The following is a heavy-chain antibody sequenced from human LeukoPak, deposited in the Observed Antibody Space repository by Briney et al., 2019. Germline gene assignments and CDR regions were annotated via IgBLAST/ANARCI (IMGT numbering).Heavy chain of an antibody. CDR1: GFTFSSYA. J-gene: IGHJ4*02. D-gene: IGHD6-19*01. V-gene: IGHV3-23*01. Sequence: GWAVPLSCAASGFTFSSYAMSWVRQTPGKGLEWVSVISGSSGSTYYADSVKGRFTIFRDNSKNTLYLQMNSLRVEDTAIYYCASGGGYSSAAFVYWGEGTLVTVSS. CDR2: ISGSSGST. CDR3: ASGGGYSSAAFVY.